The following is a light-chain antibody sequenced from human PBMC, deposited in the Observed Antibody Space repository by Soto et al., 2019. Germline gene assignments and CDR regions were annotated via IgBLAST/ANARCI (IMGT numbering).Light chain of an antibody. V-gene: IGLV4-69*01. Sequence: QAVLTQSPSASASLGASVKLTCTRSSGHINYAIAWHQQQPEKGPRYLMKLNSDGSHTKGDGIPDRFSGSSSGAERYLTISSLQSEDEADYYCQTWGTGIWVFGGGTKLTVL. CDR3: QTWGTGIWV. CDR1: SGHINYA. J-gene: IGLJ3*02. CDR2: LNSDGSH.